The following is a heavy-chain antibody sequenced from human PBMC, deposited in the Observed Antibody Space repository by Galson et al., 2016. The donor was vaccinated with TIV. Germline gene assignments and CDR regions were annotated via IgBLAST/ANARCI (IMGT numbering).Heavy chain of an antibody. J-gene: IGHJ6*02. D-gene: IGHD3-22*01. CDR3: TKVPSSGFSYYYGLDV. V-gene: IGHV3-23*01. Sequence: SLRLSCAASGFTFSTFAMTWVRQAPGMGLEWVSAISGGGGSTYYADSVKGRFTISRDNSKNTLFLQMNSLRAEDMAVYYCTKVPSSGFSYYYGLDVWGQGTTVTVSS. CDR1: GFTFSTFA. CDR2: ISGGGGST.